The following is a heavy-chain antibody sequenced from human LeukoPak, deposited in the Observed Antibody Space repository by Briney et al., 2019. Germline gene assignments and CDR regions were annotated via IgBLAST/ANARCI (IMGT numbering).Heavy chain of an antibody. V-gene: IGHV1-18*01. J-gene: IGHJ4*02. D-gene: IGHD6-13*01. Sequence: GASVKVSCKASGYTFTSYGISWVRQAPGQGLEWMGWISAYNGNTNYAQKLQGRVTMTTDTSTSTAYMELRSLRSDDTAVYYCARDLGAYSSNSLDYWGQGTLVTVSS. CDR2: ISAYNGNT. CDR3: ARDLGAYSSNSLDY. CDR1: GYTFTSYG.